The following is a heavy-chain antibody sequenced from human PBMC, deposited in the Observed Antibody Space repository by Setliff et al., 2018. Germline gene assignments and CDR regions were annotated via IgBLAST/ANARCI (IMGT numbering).Heavy chain of an antibody. CDR3: ARDNTMVGATDY. Sequence: PSETLSLTCTVSGGSISPYFWSWIRQPAGKGLEWIGRLHTSGSLDYNPSLKSRVTISVDTSKNQFSLRLRSVTAADTAVYFCARDNTMVGATDYWGLGTLVTVSS. V-gene: IGHV4-4*07. J-gene: IGHJ4*02. CDR1: GGSISPYF. D-gene: IGHD1-26*01. CDR2: LHTSGSL.